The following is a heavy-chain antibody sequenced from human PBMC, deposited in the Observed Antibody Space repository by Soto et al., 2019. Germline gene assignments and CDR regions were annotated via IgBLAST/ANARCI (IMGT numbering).Heavy chain of an antibody. CDR3: TTGRGYSGYEDYYYGMDV. CDR2: IKSKTDGGTT. D-gene: IGHD5-12*01. J-gene: IGHJ6*02. Sequence: PGGSLRLSCAASGFTFSNAWMNWVRQAPGKGLEWVGRIKSKTDGGTTDYAAPVKGRFTISRDDSKNTLYLQMNSLKTEDTAVYYCTTGRGYSGYEDYYYGMDVWGQGTTVTVSS. V-gene: IGHV3-15*07. CDR1: GFTFSNAW.